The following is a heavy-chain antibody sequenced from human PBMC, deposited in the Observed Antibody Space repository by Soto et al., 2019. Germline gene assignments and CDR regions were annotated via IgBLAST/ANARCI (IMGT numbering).Heavy chain of an antibody. CDR2: INNDGSST. CDR1: GFTFSSYW. CDR3: ARGGGYIGYYFDY. D-gene: IGHD5-12*01. Sequence: VQLVESGGGLVLPGGSLRLSCAASGFTFSSYWMHWVRQAPGKGLEWVSRINNDGSSTNYVDSVKGRFTFSRDNSKNTLYLQMNSLRAEDTAMYYCARGGGYIGYYFDYWGQGALVTVSS. V-gene: IGHV3-74*01. J-gene: IGHJ4*02.